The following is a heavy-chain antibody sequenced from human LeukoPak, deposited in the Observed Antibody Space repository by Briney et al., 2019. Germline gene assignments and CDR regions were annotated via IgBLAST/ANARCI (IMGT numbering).Heavy chain of an antibody. D-gene: IGHD3-3*01. V-gene: IGHV4-59*01. CDR3: ASSHPLGSNNDYYTPFDY. CDR1: GGPITNYY. Sequence: PSETLSLTCSVSGGPITNYYWSWIRQPPGKGLEWIGYLYYSGDTNYNPSLKSRVTISVDTSKNQFSLSLSSVTAADTAVYYCASSHPLGSNNDYYTPFDYWGQGTLVTVSS. J-gene: IGHJ4*02. CDR2: LYYSGDT.